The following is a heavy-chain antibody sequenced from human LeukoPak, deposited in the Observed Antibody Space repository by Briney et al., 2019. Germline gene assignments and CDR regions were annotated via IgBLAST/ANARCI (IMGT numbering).Heavy chain of an antibody. D-gene: IGHD1-1*01. Sequence: ASVKVSCKVSGYTLTELSMHWVRQAPGKGLEWMGGFDPEDGETIYAQKFQGRVTMTEDTSTDTAYMELSSLRPEDTAVYYCATSSTTGTWNWFDPWGQGTLVTVSS. J-gene: IGHJ5*02. CDR3: ATSSTTGTWNWFDP. V-gene: IGHV1-24*01. CDR1: GYTLTELS. CDR2: FDPEDGET.